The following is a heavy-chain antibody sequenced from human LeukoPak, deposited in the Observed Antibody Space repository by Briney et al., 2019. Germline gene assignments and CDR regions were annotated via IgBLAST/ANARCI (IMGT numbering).Heavy chain of an antibody. CDR2: INHSGST. J-gene: IGHJ4*02. CDR1: GGSFSGYY. CDR3: ARGGRGYYRADYFDY. V-gene: IGHV4-34*01. D-gene: IGHD3-22*01. Sequence: SETLSLTYAVYGGSFSGYYWSWIRQPPGKGLEWIGEINHSGSTNYNPSLKSRVTISVDTSKNQFSLKLSSVTAADTAVYYCARGGRGYYRADYFDYWGQGTLVTVSS.